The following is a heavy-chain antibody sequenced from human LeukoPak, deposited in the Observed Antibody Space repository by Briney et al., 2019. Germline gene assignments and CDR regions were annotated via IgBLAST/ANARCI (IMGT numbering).Heavy chain of an antibody. J-gene: IGHJ4*02. D-gene: IGHD1-26*01. CDR2: ISWNSGSI. V-gene: IGHV3-9*03. Sequence: GGSLRLSCAASGFTFDDYAMHWVRQAPGKGLEWVSGISWNSGSIGYADSVKGRFTISRDNAKNSLYLQMNSLRAEDMALYYCAKGSSWRIVGANWYYFDYWGQGTLVTVSS. CDR3: AKGSSWRIVGANWYYFDY. CDR1: GFTFDDYA.